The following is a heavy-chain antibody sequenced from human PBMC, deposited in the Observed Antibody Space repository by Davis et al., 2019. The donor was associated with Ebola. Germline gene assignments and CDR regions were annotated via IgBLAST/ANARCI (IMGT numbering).Heavy chain of an antibody. Sequence: GESLKISCAASGFTFDDYGMSWVRQAPGKGLEWVSGINWNGGSTGYADSVKGRFTISRDNAKNSLYLQMNSLRAEDTALYHCARVKAKWPPHAFDIWGQGTMVTVSS. D-gene: IGHD5-12*01. CDR2: INWNGGST. V-gene: IGHV3-20*01. CDR3: ARVKAKWPPHAFDI. CDR1: GFTFDDYG. J-gene: IGHJ3*02.